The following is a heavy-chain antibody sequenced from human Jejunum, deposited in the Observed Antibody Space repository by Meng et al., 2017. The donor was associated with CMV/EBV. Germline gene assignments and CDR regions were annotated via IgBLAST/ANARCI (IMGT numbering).Heavy chain of an antibody. D-gene: IGHD2/OR15-2a*01. CDR2: IGSSSSTI. CDR3: ARRRDRSGDYFYYYGVDV. CDR1: NNYG. J-gene: IGHJ6*02. V-gene: IGHV3-48*04. Sequence: NNYGMNWVRQAPTKGLEWVSYIGSSSSTIYYADSVKGRFTISRDNAKNSLYLQVDSLRAEDTAVYYCARRRDRSGDYFYYYGVDVWGRGTSVTVSS.